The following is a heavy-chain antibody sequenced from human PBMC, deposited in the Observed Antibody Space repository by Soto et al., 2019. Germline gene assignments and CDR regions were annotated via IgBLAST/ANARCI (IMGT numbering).Heavy chain of an antibody. J-gene: IGHJ4*02. CDR3: AKDRTAAARNFDY. CDR1: GFTFSNHA. Sequence: EVQLLESGGGLVQPGGSLRLSCAVSGFTFSNHAMSWVRQAPGKGPEWVSAISTAVGATYYADSVKGRFTISRDDSNTTLFLQMNSLRAEDTAVYYCAKDRTAAARNFDYCGQGTLVTVSS. D-gene: IGHD6-13*01. V-gene: IGHV3-23*01. CDR2: ISTAVGAT.